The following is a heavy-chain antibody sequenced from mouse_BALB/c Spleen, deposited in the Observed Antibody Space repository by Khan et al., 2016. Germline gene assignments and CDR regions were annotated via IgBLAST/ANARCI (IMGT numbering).Heavy chain of an antibody. CDR3: ARRDYYDYHYYAMDY. J-gene: IGHJ4*01. CDR2: IYPGSGST. V-gene: IGHV1-77*01. Sequence: QVQLKESGPELVKPGASVKMSCKASGYTFTVYVISWVKQRTGQGLEWIGEIYPGSGSTYYNEKFKGKATLTADKSSNTAYMQLSSLTSEDSAVYFCARRDYYDYHYYAMDYWGQGTSVTVSS. CDR1: GYTFTVYV. D-gene: IGHD2-4*01.